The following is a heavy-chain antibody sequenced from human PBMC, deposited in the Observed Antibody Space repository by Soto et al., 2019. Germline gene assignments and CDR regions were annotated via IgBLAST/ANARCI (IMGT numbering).Heavy chain of an antibody. Sequence: GSLRLSCAASGFTFSSYSMNWVRQAPGKGLEWVSSISSSSSYIYYADSVKGRFTISRDNAKNSLYLQMNSLRAEDTAVYYCARGIYGDYLSYYYYYGMDVWGQGTTVTVSS. V-gene: IGHV3-21*01. CDR3: ARGIYGDYLSYYYYYGMDV. CDR1: GFTFSSYS. CDR2: ISSSSSYI. D-gene: IGHD4-17*01. J-gene: IGHJ6*02.